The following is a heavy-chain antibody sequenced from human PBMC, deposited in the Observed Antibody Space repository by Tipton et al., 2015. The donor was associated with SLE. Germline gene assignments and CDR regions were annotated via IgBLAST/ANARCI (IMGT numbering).Heavy chain of an antibody. J-gene: IGHJ3*02. D-gene: IGHD6-13*01. V-gene: IGHV5-10-1*01. CDR3: ARRGSSWYLGNAFDI. CDR1: GYNFTTYW. CDR2: IDPSDSYT. Sequence: QLVQSGAQVKKPGESLRISCKGSGYNFTTYWISWVRQMPGKGLDWMGRIDPSDSYTNYSPSFEGHVTISADKSISTAYLQWSSLKASDTAMYYCARRGSSWYLGNAFDIWGQGTMVIVSS.